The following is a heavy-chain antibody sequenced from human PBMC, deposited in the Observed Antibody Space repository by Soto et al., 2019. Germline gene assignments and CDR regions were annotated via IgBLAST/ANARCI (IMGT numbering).Heavy chain of an antibody. V-gene: IGHV3-30*03. D-gene: IGHD1-26*01. CDR1: GFTFTTYA. Sequence: QVQVVESGGGVVQPGRSLRLSCAASGFTFTTYAMHWVRQAXXXXXXXXXLISYDGSSQYYADSGRGRXTISRDNSKNTXILXXNXLXSXXXXXXXXXXGGYTGGYYGGRHFDYWGQGTLVSVSS. CDR2: ISYDGSSQ. J-gene: IGHJ4*02. CDR3: XXGGYTGGYYGGRHFDY.